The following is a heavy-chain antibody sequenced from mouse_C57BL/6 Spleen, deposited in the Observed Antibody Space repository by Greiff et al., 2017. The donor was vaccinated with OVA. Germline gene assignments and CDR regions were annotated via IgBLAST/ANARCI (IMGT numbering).Heavy chain of an antibody. J-gene: IGHJ1*03. CDR2: IRSKSNNYAT. CDR3: VRHKGGYFDV. Sequence: EVQLKESGGGLVQPKGSLKLSCAASGFSFNTYAMNWVRQAPGKGLEWVARIRSKSNNYATYYADSVKDRFTISRDDSESMLYLQMNNLKTEDTAMYYCVRHKGGYFDVWGTGTTVTVSS. CDR1: GFSFNTYA. D-gene: IGHD1-3*01. V-gene: IGHV10-1*01.